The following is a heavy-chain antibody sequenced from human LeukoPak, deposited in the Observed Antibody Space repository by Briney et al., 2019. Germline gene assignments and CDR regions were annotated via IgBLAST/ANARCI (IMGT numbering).Heavy chain of an antibody. J-gene: IGHJ5*02. CDR3: AREKFYCSGGSCYLNWFDP. D-gene: IGHD2-15*01. CDR1: GFTFSSYW. Sequence: GGSLGLSCAASGFTFSSYWMSWVRQAPGKGLEWVANIKQDGSEKYYVDSVKGRFTISRDNAKNSLYLQMNSLRAEDTAVYYCAREKFYCSGGSCYLNWFDPWGQGTLVTVSS. CDR2: IKQDGSEK. V-gene: IGHV3-7*03.